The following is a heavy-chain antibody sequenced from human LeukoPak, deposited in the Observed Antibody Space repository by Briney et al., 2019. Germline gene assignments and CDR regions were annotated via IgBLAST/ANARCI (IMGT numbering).Heavy chain of an antibody. CDR1: GYTFTSYD. CDR3: ARNNWNYGGDAFDI. Sequence: ASVKVSCKASGYTFTSYDINWVRQATGQGLEWMGWMNPNSGNTGYAQKFQGRVTITRNTSISTAYMELSSLRSEDTAVYYCARNNWNYGGDAFDIRGQGTMVTVSS. CDR2: MNPNSGNT. J-gene: IGHJ3*02. D-gene: IGHD1-7*01. V-gene: IGHV1-8*03.